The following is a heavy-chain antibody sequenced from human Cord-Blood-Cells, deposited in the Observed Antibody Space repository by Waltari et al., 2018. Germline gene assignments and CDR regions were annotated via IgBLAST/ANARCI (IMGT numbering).Heavy chain of an antibody. V-gene: IGHV4-39*01. CDR3: ARLSDYGDYDKDY. D-gene: IGHD4-17*01. CDR2: IYYSGST. Sequence: QLQLQESGPGLVKPSETLSLTCTVSGGSISSSSYYWGWIRQPPGKGLEWIGSIYYSGSTYYNPSLKSRVTISVDTSKNQFSLKLSSVTAADTAVYYCARLSDYGDYDKDYWGQGTLVTVSS. CDR1: GGSISSSSYY. J-gene: IGHJ4*02.